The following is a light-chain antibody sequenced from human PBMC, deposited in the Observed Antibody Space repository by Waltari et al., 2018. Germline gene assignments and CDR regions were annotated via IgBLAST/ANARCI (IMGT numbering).Light chain of an antibody. CDR3: QQYDSLTLLT. V-gene: IGKV1-33*01. J-gene: IGKJ5*01. CDR2: DVS. Sequence: DIEMTQSPSSLSASVGEKVPITCRASQAITNHLSWFQQKPGKAPKLLIYDVSKLETGVASRFSGGGSRADFTLIINDVQPEDVATYYCQQYDSLTLLTFGQGTRLE. CDR1: QAITNH.